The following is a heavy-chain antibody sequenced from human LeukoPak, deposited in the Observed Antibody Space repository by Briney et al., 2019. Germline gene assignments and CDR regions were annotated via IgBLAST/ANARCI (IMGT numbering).Heavy chain of an antibody. Sequence: GASVKVSCKASGYTFTSYYMHWVRQAPGQGLEWMGWINPNSGGTNYAQKFQGRVTMTRDTSISTAYMELSRLRSDDTAVYYCARGGYYYDSSGYYLFDYWGQGTLVTVSS. CDR1: GYTFTSYY. D-gene: IGHD3-22*01. CDR3: ARGGYYYDSSGYYLFDY. V-gene: IGHV1-2*02. CDR2: INPNSGGT. J-gene: IGHJ4*02.